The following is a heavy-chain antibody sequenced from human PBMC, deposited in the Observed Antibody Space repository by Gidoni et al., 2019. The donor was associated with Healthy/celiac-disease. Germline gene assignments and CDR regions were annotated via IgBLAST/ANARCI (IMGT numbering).Heavy chain of an antibody. Sequence: QVQLVEDGGGVVQPGRSLRLSCGASGFTLSRAGLPWVRQAPGKGLDWVAGIWYDGSNKYYADSVKSRFTISRDNTKNTLYLKMNSLRAEDTSVYYCARDSLERWLSPDYYYGMDVWGQGTTVTVSS. V-gene: IGHV3-33*08. CDR1: GFTLSRAG. CDR3: ARDSLERWLSPDYYYGMDV. J-gene: IGHJ6*02. CDR2: IWYDGSNK. D-gene: IGHD5-12*01.